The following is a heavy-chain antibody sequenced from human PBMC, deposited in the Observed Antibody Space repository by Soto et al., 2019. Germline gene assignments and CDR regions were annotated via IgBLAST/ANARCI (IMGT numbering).Heavy chain of an antibody. Sequence: EVQVVESGGGLVKPGESLRLSCAASGFAFSAYNMKWVRQAPGKGLEYVSSISSSATQIFQTDSVKGRFTIYRDNAKNSFYLQMNSLRAEDTSIYYCATIGDRDGFEIWGQGTTVTVSS. J-gene: IGHJ3*02. CDR3: ATIGDRDGFEI. D-gene: IGHD4-17*01. V-gene: IGHV3-21*06. CDR1: GFAFSAYN. CDR2: ISSSATQI.